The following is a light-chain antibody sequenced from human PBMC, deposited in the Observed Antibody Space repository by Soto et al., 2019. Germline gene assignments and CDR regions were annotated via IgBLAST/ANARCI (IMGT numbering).Light chain of an antibody. J-gene: IGKJ3*01. CDR2: GAS. V-gene: IGKV3-20*01. CDR3: QQYGSSPFT. Sequence: ILLTQSPGSLSLSPGERGTLSCRASLSVASSYLAWYQQKPGQAPRLVIYGASSRATDIPDRFSGSGSGTDFTLTISKLEPEDFAVYYCQQYGSSPFTFGPGTKVVVK. CDR1: LSVASSY.